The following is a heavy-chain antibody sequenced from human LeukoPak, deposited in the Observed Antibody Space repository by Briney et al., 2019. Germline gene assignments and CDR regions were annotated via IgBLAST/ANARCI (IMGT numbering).Heavy chain of an antibody. CDR2: IKSKTDGGTT. D-gene: IGHD2-15*01. V-gene: IGHV3-15*01. J-gene: IGHJ5*02. CDR3: TTDIVVVVAPLGWFDP. CDR1: RFTYKNSS. Sequence: RPLVAARRFTYKNSSRSSAHQSTRKGLEWVGRIKSKTDGGTTDYAAPVKGRFTISRDDSKNTLYLQMNSLKTEDTAVYYCTTDIVVVVAPLGWFDPWGQGTLVTVSS.